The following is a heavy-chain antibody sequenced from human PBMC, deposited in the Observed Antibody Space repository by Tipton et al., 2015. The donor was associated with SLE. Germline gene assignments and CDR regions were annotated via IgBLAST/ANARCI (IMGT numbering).Heavy chain of an antibody. CDR1: GYTFTTYG. V-gene: IGHV1-18*01. CDR3: ATWAAVGTHYYYYFMDV. Sequence: VQSGADVKKPGASVKVSCKASGYTFTTYGISWVRQAPGQGLEWMGWISTYNGNTNYAQKLQGRVTMTSDTSTSTAYMELRSLRSEDTAVYYCATWAAVGTHYYYYFMDVWGQGTTVTVSS. J-gene: IGHJ6*02. D-gene: IGHD6-13*01. CDR2: ISTYNGNT.